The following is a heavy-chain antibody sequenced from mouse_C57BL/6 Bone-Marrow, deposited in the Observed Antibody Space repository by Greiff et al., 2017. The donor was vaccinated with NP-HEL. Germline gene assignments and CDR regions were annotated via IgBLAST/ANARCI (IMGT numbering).Heavy chain of an antibody. CDR3: ARGGTGWYFDV. D-gene: IGHD4-1*01. CDR1: GYTFTSYW. Sequence: QVQLQQPGAELVRPGTSVKLSCKASGYTFTSYWMHWVKQRPGQGLEWIGVIDPSDSYTNYNQKFKGKATLTVDTSSSTAYMQLSSLTSEDSAVYYCARGGTGWYFDVWGTGTTVTVSS. V-gene: IGHV1-59*01. J-gene: IGHJ1*03. CDR2: IDPSDSYT.